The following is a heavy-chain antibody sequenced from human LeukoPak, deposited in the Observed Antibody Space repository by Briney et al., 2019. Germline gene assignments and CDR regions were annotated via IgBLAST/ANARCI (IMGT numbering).Heavy chain of an antibody. Sequence: PGGSLRLSCAASGFTFSSYSMNWVRQAPGKGLEWVSYISSSSSTIYYADSVKGRFTISRDNAKNSLYLQMNSLRAEDTAVYYRARDDYGDGFDYWGQGTLVTVSS. D-gene: IGHD4-17*01. CDR3: ARDDYGDGFDY. CDR1: GFTFSSYS. V-gene: IGHV3-48*01. J-gene: IGHJ4*02. CDR2: ISSSSSTI.